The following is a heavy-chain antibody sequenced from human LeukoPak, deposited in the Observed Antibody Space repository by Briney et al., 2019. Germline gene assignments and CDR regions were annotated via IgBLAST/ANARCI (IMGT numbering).Heavy chain of an antibody. J-gene: IGHJ5*02. CDR1: GDSASSNSAA. CDR3: AAEEGSDYDPRFDP. V-gene: IGHV6-1*01. D-gene: IGHD3-3*01. Sequence: SQTLSLTCALSGDSASSNSAAWNWISQSPSRGLEWLGRTYYRSKWYNDYAVSVKSRITINPDTSKNQFSLQLNSVTPEDTAVYYCAAEEGSDYDPRFDPWGQGTLVTVSS. CDR2: TYYRSKWYN.